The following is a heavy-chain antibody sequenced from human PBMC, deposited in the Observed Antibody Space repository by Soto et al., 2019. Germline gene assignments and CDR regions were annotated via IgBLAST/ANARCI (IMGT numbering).Heavy chain of an antibody. V-gene: IGHV1-69*01. CDR2: IIPIFGTE. Sequence: QVQLVQSGAEVKKPGSSVKVSCKVSGGTFSSHSINWVRQAPGQGPEWMGGIIPIFGTENYAQKFQGRVTITADESTSTAYMELSSLTSEDTALYYCSTSVYCSTTSCYYYSGLDVWGQGTTVIVSS. CDR1: GGTFSSHS. D-gene: IGHD2-2*01. J-gene: IGHJ6*02. CDR3: STSVYCSTTSCYYYSGLDV.